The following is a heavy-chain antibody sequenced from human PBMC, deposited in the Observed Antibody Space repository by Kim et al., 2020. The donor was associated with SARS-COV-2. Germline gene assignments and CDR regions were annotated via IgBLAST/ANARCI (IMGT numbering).Heavy chain of an antibody. CDR2: ISAYNGNT. Sequence: ASVKVSCKASGYTFTSYGISWVRQAPGQGLEWMGWISAYNGNTNYAQKLQGRVTMTTDTSTSTAYMELRSLRSDDTAVYYCALRLGPALSSGSYYNSLLAFDIWGQGTMVTVSS. J-gene: IGHJ3*02. V-gene: IGHV1-18*01. CDR3: ALRLGPALSSGSYYNSLLAFDI. CDR1: GYTFTSYG. D-gene: IGHD3-10*01.